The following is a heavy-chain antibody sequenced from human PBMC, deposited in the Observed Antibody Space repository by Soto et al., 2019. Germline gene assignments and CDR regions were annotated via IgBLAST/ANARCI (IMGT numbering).Heavy chain of an antibody. CDR2: IRSKANNYAT. V-gene: IGHV3-73*02. CDR1: GFTFSGSA. D-gene: IGHD2-21*02. CDR3: TRHAFQYCGGDCYLLPYFDL. Sequence: EVQLVESGGGLVQPGGSLKLSCAASGFTFSGSAMHWVRQASGKGLEWVGRIRSKANNYATAYAASVKGRFTISRDDSKNTAYLQMNSLKTEDTAVYYCTRHAFQYCGGDCYLLPYFDLWGRGTLVTVSS. J-gene: IGHJ2*01.